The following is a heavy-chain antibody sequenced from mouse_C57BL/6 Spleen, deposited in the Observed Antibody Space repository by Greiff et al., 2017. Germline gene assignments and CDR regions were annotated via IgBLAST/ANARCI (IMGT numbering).Heavy chain of an antibody. CDR2: IYPGDGDT. D-gene: IGHD2-4*01. V-gene: IGHV1-82*01. CDR1: GYAFSSSW. CDR3: ARERDYGFDY. Sequence: VKLQQSGPELVKPGASVKISCKASGYAFSSSWMNWVKQRPGKGLEWIGRIYPGDGDTNYNGKFKGKATLTADKSSSTAYMQLSSLTSEDSAVYFCARERDYGFDYWGQGTTLTVSS. J-gene: IGHJ2*01.